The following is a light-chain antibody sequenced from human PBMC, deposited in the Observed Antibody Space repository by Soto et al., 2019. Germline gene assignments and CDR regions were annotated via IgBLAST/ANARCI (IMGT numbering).Light chain of an antibody. J-gene: IGKJ2*01. CDR1: QSVSSY. Sequence: EIVLTQSPATLSLSPGERATLSCRASQSVSSYLAWYQQKPGQAPRLLIYDASNRATGIPARVSGSGSGTDFTRTISSLEPEEFAVYYCQQRSNWPPTFGQGTKLEIK. CDR3: QQRSNWPPT. CDR2: DAS. V-gene: IGKV3-11*01.